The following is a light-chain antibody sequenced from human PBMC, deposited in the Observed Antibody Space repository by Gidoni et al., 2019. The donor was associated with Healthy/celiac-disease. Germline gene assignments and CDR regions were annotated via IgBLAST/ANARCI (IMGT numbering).Light chain of an antibody. Sequence: EIVLTQSPATLSLSPGERATLSCRASQSVSSYLAWYQQKPGQAPRLLTYDASNSATGIPARFGGSGSGTDFTLTISSLEPEDFAVYYCQQRSNWPLTFGGGTKVEIK. CDR3: QQRSNWPLT. CDR2: DAS. V-gene: IGKV3-11*01. CDR1: QSVSSY. J-gene: IGKJ4*01.